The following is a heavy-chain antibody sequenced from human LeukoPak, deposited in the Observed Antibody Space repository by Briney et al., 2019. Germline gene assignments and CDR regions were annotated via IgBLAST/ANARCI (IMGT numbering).Heavy chain of an antibody. J-gene: IGHJ4*02. CDR2: INHSGTT. CDR3: ARGASRMYSSSWYDY. V-gene: IGHV4-34*01. D-gene: IGHD6-13*01. Sequence: SETLSLTCAVYGGSFSGYYWSWIRQPPGKGLEWIGEINHSGTTNNNPSLKRRVTVSVDTSKNQFSLKLSSVTAADTAVYYCARGASRMYSSSWYDYWGQGTLVTVSS. CDR1: GGSFSGYY.